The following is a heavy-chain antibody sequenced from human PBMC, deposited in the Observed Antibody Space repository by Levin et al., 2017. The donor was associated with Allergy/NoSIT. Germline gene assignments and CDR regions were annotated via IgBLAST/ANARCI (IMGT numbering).Heavy chain of an antibody. V-gene: IGHV3-48*01. D-gene: IGHD3-3*02. CDR2: ISSSSSTI. Sequence: GGSLRLSCAASGFTFSSYSMNWVRQAPGKGLEWVSYISSSSSTIYYADSVKGRFTISRDNAKNSLYLQMNSLRAEDTAVYYCARDRHLLEYYYYGMDVWGQGTTVTVSS. CDR3: ARDRHLLEYYYYGMDV. J-gene: IGHJ6*02. CDR1: GFTFSSYS.